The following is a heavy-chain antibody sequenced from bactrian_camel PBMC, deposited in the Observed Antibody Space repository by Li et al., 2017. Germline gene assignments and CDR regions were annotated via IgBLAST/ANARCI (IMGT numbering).Heavy chain of an antibody. J-gene: IGHJ4*01. CDR3: VILISDYDVPPTY. D-gene: IGHD4*01. CDR1: GFTFSDND. V-gene: IGHV3S40*01. CDR2: IDNVGETT. Sequence: VQLVESGGGLVQPGGSLRLSCAASGFTFSDNDMMWVRQAPGKGLEWVSTIDNVGETTKYTDSVKGRFTISRDNAKATVYPELTSLQPNDTGTYYCVILISDYDVPPTYWGQGTQVTV.